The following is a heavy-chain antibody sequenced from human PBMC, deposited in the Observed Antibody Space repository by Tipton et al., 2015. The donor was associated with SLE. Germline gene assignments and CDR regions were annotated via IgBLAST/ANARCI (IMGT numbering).Heavy chain of an antibody. D-gene: IGHD5-18*01. CDR2: IYYSGST. CDR3: ARGIQLWSFDY. V-gene: IGHV4-39*01. CDR1: GGSISSSSYY. Sequence: LRLSCTVSGGSISSSSYYRGWIRQPPGKGLEWIGSIYYSGSTYYNPSLKSRVTISVDTSKNQFSLKLSSVTAADTAVYYCARGIQLWSFDYWGQGTLVTVSS. J-gene: IGHJ4*02.